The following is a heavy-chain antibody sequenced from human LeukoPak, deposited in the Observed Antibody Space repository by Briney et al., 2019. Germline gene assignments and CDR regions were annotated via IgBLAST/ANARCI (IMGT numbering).Heavy chain of an antibody. CDR2: IYYSGST. V-gene: IGHV4-59*01. J-gene: IGHJ3*02. CDR1: GGSISSYY. Sequence: SETLSLTCTVSGGSISSYYWSWIRQPPGKGLEWIGYIYYSGSTNYNPSLKSRVTISVDTSKNQFSLKLSSVTAADTAVYYCARVSTRRAFDIWGQGTMVTVSS. D-gene: IGHD2-2*01. CDR3: ARVSTRRAFDI.